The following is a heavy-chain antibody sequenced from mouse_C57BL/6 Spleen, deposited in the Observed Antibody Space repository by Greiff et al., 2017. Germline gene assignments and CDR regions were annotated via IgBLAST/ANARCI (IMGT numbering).Heavy chain of an antibody. CDR1: GYTFTSYW. J-gene: IGHJ3*01. V-gene: IGHV1-55*01. D-gene: IGHD1-1*01. Sequence: QVQLQQPGAELVKPGASVKMSCTASGYTFTSYWITWVKPRPGQGLEWIGDIYPGSGSTNYNAEFKSKATLTVDTSSSTAYMQLSRLTSEDSAVYYCAREGITSVVAPFADWGQGTLVTVSA. CDR3: AREGITSVVAPFAD. CDR2: IYPGSGST.